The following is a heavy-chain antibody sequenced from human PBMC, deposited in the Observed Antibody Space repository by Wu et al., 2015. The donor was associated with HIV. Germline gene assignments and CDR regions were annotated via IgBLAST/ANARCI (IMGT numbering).Heavy chain of an antibody. D-gene: IGHD3-22*01. Sequence: QVQLLQSGAEVKKPGASVMVSCKASGYTFTDYYMYWVRQAPGQGLEWMGWINPNRGGTKYAQKFQGRVTMTRDTAVSTAYMELNSLRSDDTAVYYCARLQSLSGFYSNADYWGQGTRGHRLL. J-gene: IGHJ4*02. CDR2: INPNRGGT. CDR1: GYTFTDYY. CDR3: ARLQSLSGFYSNADY. V-gene: IGHV1-2*02.